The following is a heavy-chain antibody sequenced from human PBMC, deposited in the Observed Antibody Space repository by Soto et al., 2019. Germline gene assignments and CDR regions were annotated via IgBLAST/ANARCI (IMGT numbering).Heavy chain of an antibody. J-gene: IGHJ4*02. Sequence: GGSLRLSCVASRFTFSDYALHWVRQAPGKGLEWAALISFDGTKKFYADSVKGRFTISRDNSKNTLYLQMNSLRAEDTAVYYCAKSGQKRYSSGWPHFDYWGQGTLVTVSS. V-gene: IGHV3-30-3*02. CDR3: AKSGQKRYSSGWPHFDY. D-gene: IGHD6-19*01. CDR2: ISFDGTKK. CDR1: RFTFSDYA.